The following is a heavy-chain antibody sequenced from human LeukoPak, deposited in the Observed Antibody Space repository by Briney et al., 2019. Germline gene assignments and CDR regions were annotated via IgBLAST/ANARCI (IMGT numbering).Heavy chain of an antibody. CDR2: ISGTGGST. Sequence: AGGSLRLSCAASGFTFSSYAMSWVRQAPGKGLEWVSAISGTGGSTYYADSVKGRFTISRDNSKNTLYLQMNSLRAEDTAVYYCAKRPLMVRGDLYYFDYWGQGTLVTVSS. J-gene: IGHJ4*02. D-gene: IGHD3-10*01. CDR1: GFTFSSYA. CDR3: AKRPLMVRGDLYYFDY. V-gene: IGHV3-23*01.